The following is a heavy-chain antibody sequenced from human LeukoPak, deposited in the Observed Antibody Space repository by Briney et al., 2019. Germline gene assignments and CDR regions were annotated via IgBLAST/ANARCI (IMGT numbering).Heavy chain of an antibody. CDR1: GFTFDDYA. Sequence: GGSLRLSCAASGFTFDDYAMHWVRQAPGKGLEWVSLISWDGGSTYYADSVKGGFTISRDNSKNSLYLQMNSLRAEDTAVYYCAKDVSRILTGARNYFDSWGQGTLVTVSS. CDR3: AKDVSRILTGARNYFDS. D-gene: IGHD3-9*01. J-gene: IGHJ4*02. V-gene: IGHV3-43D*03. CDR2: ISWDGGST.